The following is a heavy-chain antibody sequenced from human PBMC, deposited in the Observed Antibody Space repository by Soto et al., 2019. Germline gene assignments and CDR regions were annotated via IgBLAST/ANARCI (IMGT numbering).Heavy chain of an antibody. Sequence: GGSLRLSCAASGFTFSSYGMHWVRQAPGKGLEWVAVISYDGSNKYYADSVKGRFTISRDNSKNTLYLQMNSLRAEDTAVYYCAKDPLTYYDFWTGYGAMDYWGQGTLVTVSS. J-gene: IGHJ4*02. CDR1: GFTFSSYG. CDR3: AKDPLTYYDFWTGYGAMDY. V-gene: IGHV3-30*18. CDR2: ISYDGSNK. D-gene: IGHD3-3*01.